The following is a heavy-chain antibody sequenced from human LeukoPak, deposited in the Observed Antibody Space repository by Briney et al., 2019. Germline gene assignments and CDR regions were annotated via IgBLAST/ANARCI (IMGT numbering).Heavy chain of an antibody. D-gene: IGHD3-10*01. CDR3: ATRGY. Sequence: SETLSLTCTVSGGSISSDYWQWIRQPPGKGLEWVGYIYNSGSNTYNPSLKRRVTISIDTSRNQFSLKLTSVTAADTAVDYCATRGYWGQGTLVTVSS. CDR1: GGSISSDY. J-gene: IGHJ4*02. CDR2: IYNSGSN. V-gene: IGHV4-59*08.